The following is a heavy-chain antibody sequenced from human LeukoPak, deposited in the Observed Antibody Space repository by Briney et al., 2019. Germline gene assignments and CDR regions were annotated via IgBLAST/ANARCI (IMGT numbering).Heavy chain of an antibody. D-gene: IGHD3-3*01. CDR2: ISYSGTT. J-gene: IGHJ2*01. CDR3: VRGVSNDWYFDL. V-gene: IGHV4-39*07. CDR1: GGSISSRPYY. Sequence: SETLSLTCTVSGGSISSRPYYWGWVRQPPGKGLEWIGTISYSGTTYYSPSLKSRVTISLDTSKNQFSLKLSSVTAADTAVYYCVRGVSNDWYFDLWGSGALVSISS.